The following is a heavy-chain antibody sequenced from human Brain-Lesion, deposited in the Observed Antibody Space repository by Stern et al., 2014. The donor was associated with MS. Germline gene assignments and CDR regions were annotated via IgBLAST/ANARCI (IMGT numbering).Heavy chain of an antibody. J-gene: IGHJ4*02. CDR3: VRDLCKSRICYPFDY. CDR1: GFTFSDYY. CDR2: ISRGGTSV. V-gene: IGHV3-11*01. D-gene: IGHD2-15*01. Sequence: VQLVESGGGLVKAGGSLRLSCAASGFTFSDYYMSWIRQDPGKGLEWVSYISRGGTSVYYAESVEGRFTISRDNAKNSLFLQMNSLRAEDTAIYYCVRDLCKSRICYPFDYWGQGTPVTVSS.